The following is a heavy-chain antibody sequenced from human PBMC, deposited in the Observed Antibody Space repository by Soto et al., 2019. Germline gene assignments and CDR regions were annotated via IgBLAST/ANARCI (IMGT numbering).Heavy chain of an antibody. CDR2: IIPILGIA. CDR3: ATNSSIAGPDP. V-gene: IGHV1-69*02. D-gene: IGHD6-6*01. CDR1: GGTFSSYT. Sequence: SGKVSCKASGGTFSSYTISWVRPAPGQGLEWMGRIIPILGIANYAQKFQGRVTITADKSTSTAYMELSSLRSEVTAVYYCATNSSIAGPDPWGQGTLVTVSS. J-gene: IGHJ5*02.